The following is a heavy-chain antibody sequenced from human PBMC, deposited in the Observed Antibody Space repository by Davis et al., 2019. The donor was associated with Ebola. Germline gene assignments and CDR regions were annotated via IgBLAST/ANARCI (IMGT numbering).Heavy chain of an antibody. CDR1: GFTFSSYE. Sequence: GGSLRLSCAASGFTFSSYEMNWVRQAPGKGLEWVSSISSSSSYIYYADSVKGRFTISRDNAKNSLYLQMNSLRAEDTAVYYCASGTYSSWFDPWGQGTLVTVSS. J-gene: IGHJ5*02. CDR3: ASGTYSSWFDP. CDR2: ISSSSSYI. V-gene: IGHV3-21*01. D-gene: IGHD2-15*01.